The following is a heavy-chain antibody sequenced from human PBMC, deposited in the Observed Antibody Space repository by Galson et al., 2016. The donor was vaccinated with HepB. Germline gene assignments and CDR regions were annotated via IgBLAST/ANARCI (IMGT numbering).Heavy chain of an antibody. J-gene: IGHJ4*02. CDR2: ISGSSGST. CDR1: GFTFSSYA. Sequence: SLRLSCAASGFTFSSYAMNWVRQAPGKGLEWVSVISGSSGSTYYADSVKGRFTISRDNSKITLYLQMNSLRAEDTALYYCAAAAKWGSSRPDYCGQGTLVTVSS. CDR3: AAAAKWGSSRPDY. V-gene: IGHV3-23*01. D-gene: IGHD6-13*01.